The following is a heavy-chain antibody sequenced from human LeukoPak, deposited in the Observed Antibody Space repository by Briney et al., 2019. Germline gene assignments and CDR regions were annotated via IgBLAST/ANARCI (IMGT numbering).Heavy chain of an antibody. V-gene: IGHV1-2*02. D-gene: IGHD3-3*01. CDR1: GYTSTGYY. CDR2: INPNSGGT. CDR3: ARMEIFGVVSTFDY. J-gene: IGHJ4*02. Sequence: ASVKVSCKASGYTSTGYYMHWVRQAPGQGLEWMGWINPNSGGTNYAQKFQGRVTMTRDTSISTAYMELSRLRSDDTAVYYCARMEIFGVVSTFDYWGQGTLVTVSS.